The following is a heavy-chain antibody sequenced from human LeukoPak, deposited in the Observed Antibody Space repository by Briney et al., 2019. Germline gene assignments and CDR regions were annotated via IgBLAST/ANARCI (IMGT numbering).Heavy chain of an antibody. CDR3: ASTDYDKAFDI. CDR2: IYHSGST. D-gene: IGHD3-22*01. J-gene: IGHJ3*02. V-gene: IGHV4-30-2*01. Sequence: SQTLSLTCAVSGGSISSGGYSWRWIRQPPGKGLEWIGYIYHSGSTYYNPSLKSRVTISVDRSKNQFSLKLSSVTAADTAVYYCASTDYDKAFDIWGQGTMVTVSS. CDR1: GGSISSGGYS.